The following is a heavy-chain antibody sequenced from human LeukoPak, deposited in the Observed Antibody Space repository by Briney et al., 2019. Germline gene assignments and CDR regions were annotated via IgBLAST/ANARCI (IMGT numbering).Heavy chain of an antibody. Sequence: SETLSLTCTVSGGSISSSSYYWGWIRQPPGKGLEWIGSIYYSGSTYYNPSLKSRVTISVDTSKNQFSLKLSSVTAADTAVYYCARHGIAVASYYYGMDVWGQGTTVTVSS. J-gene: IGHJ6*02. V-gene: IGHV4-39*07. D-gene: IGHD6-19*01. CDR1: GGSISSSSYY. CDR2: IYYSGST. CDR3: ARHGIAVASYYYGMDV.